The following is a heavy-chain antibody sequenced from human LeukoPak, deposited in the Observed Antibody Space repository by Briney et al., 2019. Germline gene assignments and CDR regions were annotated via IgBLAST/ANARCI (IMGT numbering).Heavy chain of an antibody. CDR1: GFTFSSYL. Sequence: QPGGSLRLSCAASGFTFSSYLMPWVRQAPGKGLVWVSRINSDGSSTSYADSVKGRFTISRDNAKNTLYLQMNSLRAEDTAVYYCARGIFERVYAFDIWGQGTMVTVSS. J-gene: IGHJ3*02. D-gene: IGHD3-3*01. CDR3: ARGIFERVYAFDI. CDR2: INSDGSST. V-gene: IGHV3-74*01.